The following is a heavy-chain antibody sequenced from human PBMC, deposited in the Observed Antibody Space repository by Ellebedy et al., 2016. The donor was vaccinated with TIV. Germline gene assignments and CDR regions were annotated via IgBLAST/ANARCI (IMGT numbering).Heavy chain of an antibody. J-gene: IGHJ4*02. D-gene: IGHD3-10*01. V-gene: IGHV3-30-3*01. Sequence: SXXASGYTFTGYYMHWVRQAPGKGLEWVAVISYDGSNKYYADSVKGRFTISRDNTKNTLYLQMNSLRAEDTAVYYCARAMVRGVLPFDYWGQGTLVTVSS. CDR3: ARAMVRGVLPFDY. CDR2: ISYDGSNK. CDR1: GYTFTGYY.